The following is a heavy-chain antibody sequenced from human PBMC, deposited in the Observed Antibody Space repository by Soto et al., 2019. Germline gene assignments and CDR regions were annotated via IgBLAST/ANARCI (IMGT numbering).Heavy chain of an antibody. J-gene: IGHJ5*02. Sequence: GSLRLSCAAAGFTFSSNDMNWVRQAPGKGLEWIGNIYYSGSASYHPSLKSRVTISVDTSKNQVSLKLSSVTAADTAVYYCARVPGPWGQGTLVTVSS. CDR2: IYYSGSA. CDR1: GFTFSSNDM. V-gene: IGHV4-4*02. CDR3: ARVPGP.